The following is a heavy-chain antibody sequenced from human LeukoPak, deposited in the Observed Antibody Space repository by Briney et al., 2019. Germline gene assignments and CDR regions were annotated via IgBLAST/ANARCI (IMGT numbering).Heavy chain of an antibody. CDR3: ARDSARFTSIDY. J-gene: IGHJ4*02. CDR2: VSYDENNK. Sequence: TGGSLRLSCVVTGITLTTYTMHWVRQAPGKGLEWVAIVSYDENNKYYADSVKGRFTISRDNAKNSLYLQMNSLRAEDTAVYYCARDSARFTSIDYWGQGTLVTVSS. CDR1: GITLTTYT. D-gene: IGHD3-3*01. V-gene: IGHV3-30-3*01.